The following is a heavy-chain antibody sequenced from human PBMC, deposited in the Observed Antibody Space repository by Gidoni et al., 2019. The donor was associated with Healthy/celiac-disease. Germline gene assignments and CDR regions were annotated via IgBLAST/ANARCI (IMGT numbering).Heavy chain of an antibody. J-gene: IGHJ4*02. CDR2: ISSSSSYI. CDR1: GFTYSSDS. V-gene: IGHV3-21*01. Sequence: EVQLVESGRGLVKPGRSLRLYCAASGFTYSSDSMNWVRQPPGKGLEWVASISSSSSYIYYADSVKGLSIIARENAKKSLYLQMNSPAAEDTPEYYCARGEYYDILTGNDYWGQGTLVTVSS. D-gene: IGHD3-9*01. CDR3: ARGEYYDILTGNDY.